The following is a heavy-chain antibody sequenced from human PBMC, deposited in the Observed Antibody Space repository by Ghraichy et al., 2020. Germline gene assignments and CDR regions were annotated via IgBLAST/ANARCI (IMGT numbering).Heavy chain of an antibody. Sequence: GGSLRLSCAASGFTFSSYWMSWVRQAPGKGLEWVANIKQDGSEKYYVDSVKGRFTISRDNAKNSLYLQMNSLRAEDTAVYYCAREVFYDFWSGYYQGGIYYYYGMDVWGQGTTVTFSS. D-gene: IGHD3-3*01. CDR2: IKQDGSEK. V-gene: IGHV3-7*01. CDR3: AREVFYDFWSGYYQGGIYYYYGMDV. J-gene: IGHJ6*02. CDR1: GFTFSSYW.